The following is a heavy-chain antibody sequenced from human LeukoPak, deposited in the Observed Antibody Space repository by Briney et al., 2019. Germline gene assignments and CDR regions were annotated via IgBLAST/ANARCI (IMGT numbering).Heavy chain of an antibody. CDR2: MNKDGSEK. V-gene: IGHV3-7*03. CDR3: ARNNDMDV. CDR1: GFILSNHW. J-gene: IGHJ6*02. Sequence: PGRSLRLSCAASGFILSNHWMTWVRQAPGKGPEWVANMNKDGSEKYYVDSVKGRFTISRDTAKNSLYLQMNNLRAEDTALYYCARNNDMDVWGQGTTVIVSS. D-gene: IGHD1/OR15-1a*01.